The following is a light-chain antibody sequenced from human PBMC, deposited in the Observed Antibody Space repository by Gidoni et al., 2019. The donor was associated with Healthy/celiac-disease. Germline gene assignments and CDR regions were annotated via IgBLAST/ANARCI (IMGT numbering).Light chain of an antibody. Sequence: DIPLTQSPSFLSASVGDRVTITCRASQGISSYLAWYQQKPGKAPKLLIYAASTLQSGFPSRFSGSGSGTEFTLTISSLQPEDFATYYCQQLNSYPLTFGGGTKVEIK. V-gene: IGKV1-9*01. CDR3: QQLNSYPLT. CDR1: QGISSY. CDR2: AAS. J-gene: IGKJ4*01.